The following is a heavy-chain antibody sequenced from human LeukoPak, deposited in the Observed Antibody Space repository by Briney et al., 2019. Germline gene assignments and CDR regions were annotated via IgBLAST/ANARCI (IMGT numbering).Heavy chain of an antibody. CDR2: ICGSGGST. V-gene: IGHV3-23*01. D-gene: IGHD3-10*01. J-gene: IGHJ4*02. CDR3: AKDITMVRGVIIPPPY. Sequence: PGGSLRLSCAASGCTFSSYAMSWVRQDPGEGLEGASAICGSGGSTYYADSVKGRFTISRDNSKNTLYLQMNSLRAEDTAVYYCAKDITMVRGVIIPPPYWGQGTLVTVSS. CDR1: GCTFSSYA.